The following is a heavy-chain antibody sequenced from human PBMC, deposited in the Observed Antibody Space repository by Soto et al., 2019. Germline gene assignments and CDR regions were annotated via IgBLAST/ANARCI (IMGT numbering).Heavy chain of an antibody. V-gene: IGHV1-69*13. CDR2: IIPIFGTA. J-gene: IGHJ6*02. Sequence: SVKVSCKASGGTFSSYAISWVRQAPGQGLEWMGGIIPIFGTANYAQKFQGRVTITADESTSTAYMELSSLRSEDTAVYYCARVFAIFGVVIFYGMDVWGQGTTVTVSS. CDR3: ARVFAIFGVVIFYGMDV. CDR1: GGTFSSYA. D-gene: IGHD3-3*01.